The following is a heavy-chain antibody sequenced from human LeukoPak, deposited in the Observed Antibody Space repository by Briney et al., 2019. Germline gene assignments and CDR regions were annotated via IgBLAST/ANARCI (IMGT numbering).Heavy chain of an antibody. V-gene: IGHV4-38-2*02. CDR3: ARGWGSNWVRADY. CDR2: FYPSGST. J-gene: IGHJ4*02. Sequence: NPSETLSLTCTVSDYSISSGYYWGWIRQPPGKGLEWIGSFYPSGSTYYNPSLKSRVTISVDTSKNQFSLKLSFVTAADTAVYYCARGWGSNWVRADYWGQGTLVTVSS. CDR1: DYSISSGYY. D-gene: IGHD6-13*01.